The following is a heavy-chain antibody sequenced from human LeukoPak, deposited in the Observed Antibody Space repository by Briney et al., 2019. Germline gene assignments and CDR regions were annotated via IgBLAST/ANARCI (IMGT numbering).Heavy chain of an antibody. CDR1: GYTFTSYD. J-gene: IGHJ4*02. V-gene: IGHV1-8*03. CDR2: MNPNSGNT. Sequence: ASVKVSCKASGYTFTSYDINWVRQATGQGLEWMGWMNPNSGNTGYAQKFQGRVTITRNTSISTAYMEISSLRSEDTAVYYCARGFRRIFGVVIGYYFDYWGQGTLVTVSS. CDR3: ARGFRRIFGVVIGYYFDY. D-gene: IGHD3-3*01.